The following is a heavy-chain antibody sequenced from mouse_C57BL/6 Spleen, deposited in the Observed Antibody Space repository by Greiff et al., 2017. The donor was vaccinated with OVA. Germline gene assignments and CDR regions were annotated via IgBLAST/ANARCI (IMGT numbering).Heavy chain of an antibody. J-gene: IGHJ3*01. D-gene: IGHD1-1*01. CDR3: ARSYYYGSSSWFAD. V-gene: IGHV1-69*01. CDR1: LYTFPFSS. CDR2: LDPSDSYT. Sequence: VQLQQPVAALVLPGASVLLSSSASLYTFPFSSLLWVLQIPGHGLAWIGELDPSDSYTNYNQKFKGKSTLTVDKSASTAYMQLSSLTSEDSAVYYGARSYYYGSSSWFADWGQGTLVTVSA.